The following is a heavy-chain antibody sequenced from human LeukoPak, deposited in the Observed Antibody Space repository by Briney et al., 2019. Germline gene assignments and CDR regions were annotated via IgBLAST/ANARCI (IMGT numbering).Heavy chain of an antibody. Sequence: PGGPLRLSCAASGFTFSDYYMSWIRQAPGKGLEWVSYISSSGSTIYYANSVKGRFTISRDNAKNSLYLQMNSLRAEDTAVYYCARNLSDYYDSSGPWGQGTLVTVSS. CDR3: ARNLSDYYDSSGP. J-gene: IGHJ5*02. CDR1: GFTFSDYY. CDR2: ISSSGSTI. D-gene: IGHD3-22*01. V-gene: IGHV3-11*01.